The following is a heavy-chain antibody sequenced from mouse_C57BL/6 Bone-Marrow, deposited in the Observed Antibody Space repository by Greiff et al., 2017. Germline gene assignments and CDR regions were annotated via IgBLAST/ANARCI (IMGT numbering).Heavy chain of an antibody. Sequence: VQLQQPGAELVKPGASVKLSCKASGYTFTSYWMQWVKQRPGQGLEWIGEIDPSDSYTNYNQKFKGKATLTVDTSSSTAYIQLSSLTSEDSAVYYCASTTVVATDYFDYWGQGTTLTVSS. J-gene: IGHJ2*01. D-gene: IGHD1-1*01. V-gene: IGHV1-50*01. CDR2: IDPSDSYT. CDR3: ASTTVVATDYFDY. CDR1: GYTFTSYW.